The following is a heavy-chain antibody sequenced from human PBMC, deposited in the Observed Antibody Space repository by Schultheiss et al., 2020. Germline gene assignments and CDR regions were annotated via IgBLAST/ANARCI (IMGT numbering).Heavy chain of an antibody. CDR2: ISGSGGST. CDR1: GFTFSSYA. Sequence: GESLKISCAASGFTFSSYAMSWVRQAPGKGLEWVSAISGSGGSTYYADSVKGRFTISRDNSKNTLYLQMNSLRAEDTAVYYCAREIRQQLVGYYYYGMDVWGQGTTVTVSS. CDR3: AREIRQQLVGYYYYGMDV. J-gene: IGHJ6*02. V-gene: IGHV3-23*01. D-gene: IGHD6-13*01.